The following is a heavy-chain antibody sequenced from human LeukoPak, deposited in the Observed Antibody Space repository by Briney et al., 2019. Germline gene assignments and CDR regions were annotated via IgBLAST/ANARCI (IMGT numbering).Heavy chain of an antibody. D-gene: IGHD3-3*01. CDR3: ARDNGVVHGVYYMDV. J-gene: IGHJ6*03. CDR1: GFTSSNYC. Sequence: PVGSLRLSCAASGFTSSNYCMTWGRQAPGKGLEWVADIKQDGSEKLYVNSVRGRFTISRDNAKMSLFLQMNSLRAEDTAVYYCARDNGVVHGVYYMDVWGKGTTVTVS. V-gene: IGHV3-7*01. CDR2: IKQDGSEK.